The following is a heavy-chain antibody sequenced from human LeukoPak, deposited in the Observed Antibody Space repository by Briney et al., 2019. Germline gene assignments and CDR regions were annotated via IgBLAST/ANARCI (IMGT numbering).Heavy chain of an antibody. V-gene: IGHV4-34*01. CDR3: ASYCSSTSCYSSAPQFDY. J-gene: IGHJ4*02. Sequence: PSETLSLTCAVFGGSFTTYYWTWIRQPPGKGLEWIGEFHHSGKINYKSSLRSRVTISVDTSKNQFSLKLSSVTAADTAVYYCASYCSSTSCYSSAPQFDYWGQGTLVTVSS. D-gene: IGHD2-2*01. CDR2: FHHSGKI. CDR1: GGSFTTYY.